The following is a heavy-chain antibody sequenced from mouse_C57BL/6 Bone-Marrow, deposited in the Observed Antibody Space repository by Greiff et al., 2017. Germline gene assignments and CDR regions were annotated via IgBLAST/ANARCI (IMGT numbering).Heavy chain of an antibody. J-gene: IGHJ4*01. CDR1: GYTFTSYW. V-gene: IGHV1-64*01. Sequence: QVQLQQPGAELVKPGASVKLSCKASGYTFTSYWMHWVKQRPGQGLEWIGMIHPNSGSTNYNEKFKSKATLTVDKSSSTAYMQLSSLTSEDSAVYYCARGKYYGCYYWAMEVWGKGTSVTVSS. D-gene: IGHD2-2*01. CDR2: IHPNSGST. CDR3: ARGKYYGCYYWAMEV.